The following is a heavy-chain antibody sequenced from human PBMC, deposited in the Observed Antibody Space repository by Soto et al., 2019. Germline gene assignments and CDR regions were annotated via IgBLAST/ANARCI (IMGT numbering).Heavy chain of an antibody. CDR3: AKDLCDTVTTIDY. CDR2: ISWNSGSI. D-gene: IGHD4-17*01. J-gene: IGHJ4*02. Sequence: EVQLVESGGGLVQPGRSLRLSCAASGFTFDDYAMHWVRQAPGKGLEWVSGISWNSGSIGYADSVKGRFTISRDNAKNSLYLQMNSLRAEDTALYYCAKDLCDTVTTIDYWGQGTLVTVSS. V-gene: IGHV3-9*01. CDR1: GFTFDDYA.